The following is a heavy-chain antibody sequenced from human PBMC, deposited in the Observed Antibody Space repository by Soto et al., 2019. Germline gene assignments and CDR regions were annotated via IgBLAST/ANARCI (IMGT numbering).Heavy chain of an antibody. J-gene: IGHJ5*02. V-gene: IGHV1-69*06. CDR2: IIPIFGTA. Sequence: SVKVSCKASGGTFSSYAISWVRQAPGQGLEWMGGIIPIFGTANYAQKFQGRVTITADKSTSTAYMELSSLRSEDTAVYYCAREPAGPDNWFDPWGQGTLVTVSS. CDR1: GGTFSSYA. CDR3: AREPAGPDNWFDP. D-gene: IGHD2-2*01.